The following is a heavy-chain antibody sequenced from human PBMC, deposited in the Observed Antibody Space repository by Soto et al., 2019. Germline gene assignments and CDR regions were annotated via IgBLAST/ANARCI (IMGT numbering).Heavy chain of an antibody. CDR2: INEDGSEE. Sequence: EVKLVESGGGWVQPGGSLRLSCAASGFTFRNYCLGWVRQAPGKGLEWVANINEDGSEEYYVDSVRGRFIISRDNARNSLFLQMNSLRAEDTAIYYCARIEIGSYDYWGQGTLVTVSS. D-gene: IGHD1-26*01. J-gene: IGHJ4*02. V-gene: IGHV3-7*01. CDR1: GFTFRNYC. CDR3: ARIEIGSYDY.